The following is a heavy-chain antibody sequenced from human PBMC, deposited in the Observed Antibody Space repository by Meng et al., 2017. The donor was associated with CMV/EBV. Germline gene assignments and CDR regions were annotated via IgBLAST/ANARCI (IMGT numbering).Heavy chain of an antibody. CDR2: VFPGDSNT. D-gene: IGHD5-12*01. V-gene: IGHV5-51*01. CDR1: GYSFTREW. J-gene: IGHJ6*02. CDR3: ARHRPTTLDV. Sequence: GESLKISCKGSGYSFTREWIGWVRQTPGKGLEWMGIVFPGDSNTRYSPSFQGQVTISADNSISTAYLQWSSLKASDTAMYYCARHRPTTLDVWGQGTTVTVSS.